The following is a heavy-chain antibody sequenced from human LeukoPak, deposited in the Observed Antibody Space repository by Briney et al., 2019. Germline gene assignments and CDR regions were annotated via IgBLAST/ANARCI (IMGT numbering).Heavy chain of an antibody. CDR2: ISAYNGNT. D-gene: IGHD6-13*01. J-gene: IGHJ6*02. CDR1: GYTFTSYG. CDR3: ARDRYSSSWYSPNYYYYYGMDV. V-gene: IGHV1-18*01. Sequence: GASVKVSCKASGYTFTSYGISWVRQAPGQGLEWMGWISAYNGNTNYAQKLQGRVTMTTDTSTSTAYMELRSLRSDDPAVYYCARDRYSSSWYSPNYYYYYGMDVWGQGTTVTVSS.